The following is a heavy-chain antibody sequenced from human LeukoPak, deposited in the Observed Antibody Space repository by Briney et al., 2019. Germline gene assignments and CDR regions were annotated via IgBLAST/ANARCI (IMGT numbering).Heavy chain of an antibody. D-gene: IGHD2-2*01. CDR1: GFTFSSYS. J-gene: IGHJ5*02. Sequence: GGSLRLSCAASGFTFSSYSMNWVRQAPGKGLEWVSYISSSSSTIYYADSVKGRFTISRDNAKNSLYLQMNSLRDEDTAVYYCARERRGYCRSTSCLNWFDPWGQGTLVTVSS. CDR2: ISSSSSTI. CDR3: ARERRGYCRSTSCLNWFDP. V-gene: IGHV3-48*02.